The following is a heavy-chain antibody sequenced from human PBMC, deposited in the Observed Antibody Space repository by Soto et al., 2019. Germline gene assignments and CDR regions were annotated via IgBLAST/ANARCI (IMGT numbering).Heavy chain of an antibody. CDR1: GASISNYY. Sequence: ASETLSLTCTVSGASISNYYWSWIRQPPGKGLEWIGYIYHSGSTNYNPSLKSRVTISVDTSKNQFSLKLSSVTAADTAVYYCARDGSTSWYGMLDYWGQGTLVTVSS. V-gene: IGHV4-59*01. J-gene: IGHJ4*02. CDR3: ARDGSTSWYGMLDY. D-gene: IGHD6-13*01. CDR2: IYHSGST.